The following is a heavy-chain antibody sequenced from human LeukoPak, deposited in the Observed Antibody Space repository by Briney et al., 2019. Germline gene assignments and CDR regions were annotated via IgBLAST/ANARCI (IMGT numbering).Heavy chain of an antibody. Sequence: ASVKVSCKASGYTVTSYDINWVRQATGQGVEGMGGRNPNSGKTGYAQKFQGRVTMTRNTSISTAYMELSSLRSEDTAVYYCARGISGYYYGSGSHYYYYGMDAWGQGTPVTVSS. CDR2: RNPNSGKT. CDR1: GYTVTSYD. V-gene: IGHV1-8*01. J-gene: IGHJ6*02. D-gene: IGHD3-10*01. CDR3: ARGISGYYYGSGSHYYYYGMDA.